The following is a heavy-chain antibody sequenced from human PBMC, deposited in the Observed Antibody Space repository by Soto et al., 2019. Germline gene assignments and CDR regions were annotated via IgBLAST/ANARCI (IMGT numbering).Heavy chain of an antibody. V-gene: IGHV4-59*01. CDR1: GGSISSYY. CDR3: ARDRLAYCGGDCYSNWFDP. Sequence: PSETLSLTCTVSGGSISSYYWSWIRQPPGKGLEWIGYIYYSGSTNYNPSLKSRVTISVDTSKNQFSLKLTSVTAADTAVYYCARDRLAYCGGDCYSNWFDPWGQGTLVTVSS. D-gene: IGHD2-21*02. J-gene: IGHJ5*02. CDR2: IYYSGST.